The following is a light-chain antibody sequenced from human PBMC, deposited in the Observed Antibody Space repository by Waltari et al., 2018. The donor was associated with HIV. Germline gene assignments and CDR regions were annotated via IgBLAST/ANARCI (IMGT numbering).Light chain of an antibody. J-gene: IGKJ1*01. CDR2: SAS. Sequence: IQMTQSPASLSASVGDRVTITCRASRGIINFLAWFQQKPGKAPKSLIFSASTLHPGVPSRFSGSGSGTDFTLTISNLQFEDFATYYCQQYNSYPQTFAQGTKV. V-gene: IGKV1-16*01. CDR3: QQYNSYPQT. CDR1: RGIINF.